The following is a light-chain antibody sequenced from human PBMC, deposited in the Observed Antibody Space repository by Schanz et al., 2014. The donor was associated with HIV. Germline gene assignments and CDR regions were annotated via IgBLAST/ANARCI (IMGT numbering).Light chain of an antibody. V-gene: IGKV1-39*01. CDR2: DGS. CDR3: QQAYDPPFT. CDR1: ENVNTY. Sequence: DIQMTQSPASLSAFLGARVTITCRASENVNTYVNWYQHKPGKAPNLLMYDGSTPQSGVTSRFSGRGSGTDFALTISSVQPEDFATYYCQQAYDPPFTFGGGTKV. J-gene: IGKJ4*01.